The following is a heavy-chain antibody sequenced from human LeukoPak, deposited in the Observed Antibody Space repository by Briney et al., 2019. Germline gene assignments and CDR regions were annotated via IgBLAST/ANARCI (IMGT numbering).Heavy chain of an antibody. Sequence: GGSLRLSCAASGFTFSSYSMNWVRQAPGEGLVWLSGITPDGSGTRYVDSVKGRFTISRDNSKNTLYLQMNSLRAEDTAVYYCARDPMDDYVGYYYYGMDVWGQGTTVTVSS. J-gene: IGHJ6*02. CDR2: ITPDGSGT. D-gene: IGHD4-17*01. CDR1: GFTFSSYS. CDR3: ARDPMDDYVGYYYYGMDV. V-gene: IGHV3-74*01.